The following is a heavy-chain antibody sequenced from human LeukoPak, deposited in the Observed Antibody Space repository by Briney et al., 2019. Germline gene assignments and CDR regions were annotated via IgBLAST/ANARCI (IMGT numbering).Heavy chain of an antibody. D-gene: IGHD4-17*01. V-gene: IGHV4-59*01. CDR2: ISYSGST. Sequence: SETLSLTCTVSGVSIRSYYWSWIRQPPGKGLEWIGYISYSGSTNYNPSLKSRVTISVDTSKNQFSLNLSSVTAADTAVYYCARGDYPYSFDPWGQGTLVTFSS. J-gene: IGHJ5*02. CDR3: ARGDYPYSFDP. CDR1: GVSIRSYY.